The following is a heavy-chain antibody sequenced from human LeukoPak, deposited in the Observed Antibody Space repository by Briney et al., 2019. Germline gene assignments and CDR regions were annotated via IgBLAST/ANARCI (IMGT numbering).Heavy chain of an antibody. Sequence: PGGSLRLSCAASGFTFSSYWMSWVRQAPGKGLEWIGEINHSGSTNYNPSLKSRVTISVDTSKNQFSLKLSSVTAADTAVYYCARIVVVPAAIDAFGIWGQGTMATVSS. V-gene: IGHV4-34*01. CDR1: GFTFSSYW. CDR3: ARIVVVPAAIDAFGI. CDR2: INHSGST. D-gene: IGHD2-2*01. J-gene: IGHJ3*02.